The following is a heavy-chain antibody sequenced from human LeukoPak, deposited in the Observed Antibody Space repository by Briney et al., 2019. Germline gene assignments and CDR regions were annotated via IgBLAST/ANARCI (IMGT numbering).Heavy chain of an antibody. CDR3: ARKGGIYCNDGCFHDTFDI. CDR1: GFMFNNYW. J-gene: IGHJ3*02. V-gene: IGHV3-7*01. Sequence: GGSLRLSCAASGFMFNNYWMNWVRQAPGKGLEWVANINGDGSESHSVDSVEGRFTISRDNAKNSLYLQMNSLRGEDTAVYYCARKGGIYCNDGCFHDTFDIWGQGTTVTVSS. CDR2: INGDGSES. D-gene: IGHD2/OR15-2a*01.